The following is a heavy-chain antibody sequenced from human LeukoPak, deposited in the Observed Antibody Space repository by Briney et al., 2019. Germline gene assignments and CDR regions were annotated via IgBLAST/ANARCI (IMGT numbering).Heavy chain of an antibody. CDR2: IYDSGST. CDR1: GGSVSSGGYS. Sequence: SETLSLTCAVSGGSVSSGGYSWSWIRQPPGKGLEWIGYIYDSGSTYYNPSLKSRVTISLDRSKNQFSLKLSSVTAADTAVYYCARHRQGIAVFDYWGQGTLVTVSS. J-gene: IGHJ4*02. CDR3: ARHRQGIAVFDY. D-gene: IGHD6-19*01. V-gene: IGHV4-30-2*01.